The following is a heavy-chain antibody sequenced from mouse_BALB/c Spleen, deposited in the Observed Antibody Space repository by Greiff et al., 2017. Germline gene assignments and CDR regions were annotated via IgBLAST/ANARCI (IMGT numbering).Heavy chain of an antibody. V-gene: IGHV1-9*01. CDR3: ARGDYRYAFAY. CDR1: GYTFSSYW. Sequence: QVQLKQSGAELMKPGASVKISCKATGYTFSSYWIEWVKQRPGHGLEWIGEILPGSGSTNYNEKFKGKATFTADTSSNTAYMQLSSLTSEDSAVYYCARGDYRYAFAYWGQGTLVTVSA. D-gene: IGHD2-14*01. CDR2: ILPGSGST. J-gene: IGHJ3*01.